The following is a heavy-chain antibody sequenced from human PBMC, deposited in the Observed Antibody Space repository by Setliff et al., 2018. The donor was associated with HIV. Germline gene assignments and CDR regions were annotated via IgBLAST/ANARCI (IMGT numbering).Heavy chain of an antibody. CDR2: TRNKVNSY. CDR1: GFTFSDHY. CDR3: TTTDPYYYDSSGYYKPRYYYYLDV. D-gene: IGHD3-22*01. Sequence: PGGSLRLSCAASGFTFSDHYMDWVRQAPGKGLEWVGRTRNKVNSYTISRDDSRNTLYLHMNSLKIEDTAVYFCTTTDPYYYDSSGYYKPRYYYYLDVWGKGTTVTVSS. J-gene: IGHJ6*03. V-gene: IGHV3-72*01.